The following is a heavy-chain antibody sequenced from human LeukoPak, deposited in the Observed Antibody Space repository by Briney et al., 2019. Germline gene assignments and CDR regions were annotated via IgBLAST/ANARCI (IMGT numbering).Heavy chain of an antibody. CDR2: INHSGST. V-gene: IGHV4-34*01. CDR3: AGYYCTNGVCPSDAFDI. D-gene: IGHD2-8*01. Sequence: SETLSLTCAVYGGSFSGYYWSWIRQPPGKGLEWIGEINHSGSTNYNPSLKSRVTISVDTSKNQVSLKLRSVTAADTAAYYCAGYYCTNGVCPSDAFDIWGQGTMVTVSS. CDR1: GGSFSGYY. J-gene: IGHJ3*02.